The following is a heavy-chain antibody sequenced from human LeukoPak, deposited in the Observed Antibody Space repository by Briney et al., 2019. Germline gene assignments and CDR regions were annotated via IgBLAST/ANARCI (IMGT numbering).Heavy chain of an antibody. J-gene: IGHJ5*02. V-gene: IGHV3-23*01. Sequence: PGGSLRLSCAASGFTSSSYAMSWVRQAPGKELEWVSAISGSGGSTYYADSVKGRFTISRDNSKNTLYLQMNSLRAEDTAVYYCAKGSNGVVVYWFDPWGQGTLVTVSS. CDR1: GFTSSSYA. CDR3: AKGSNGVVVYWFDP. CDR2: ISGSGGST. D-gene: IGHD2-15*01.